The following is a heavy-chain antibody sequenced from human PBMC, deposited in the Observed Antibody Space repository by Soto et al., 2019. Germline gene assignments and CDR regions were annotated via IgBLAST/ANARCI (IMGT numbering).Heavy chain of an antibody. J-gene: IGHJ6*02. CDR2: IDHRGST. CDR1: GTSFGGYF. Sequence: SETLSLTCAVSGTSFGGYFWTRIRQPPGKGLEWIGEIDHRGSTNYNPALRSRVTISVDSSKNQFSLKMASVTAADTAVYYCASTSSDYYDSSGPSYYFGMDAWGQGTTVTVSS. V-gene: IGHV4-34*01. D-gene: IGHD3-22*01. CDR3: ASTSSDYYDSSGPSYYFGMDA.